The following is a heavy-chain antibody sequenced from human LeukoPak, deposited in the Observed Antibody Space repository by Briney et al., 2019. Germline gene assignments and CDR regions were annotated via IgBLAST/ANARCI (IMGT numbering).Heavy chain of an antibody. V-gene: IGHV3-53*01. D-gene: IGHD2-2*01. CDR1: GFTVSSNY. CDR2: IYSGGST. J-gene: IGHJ4*02. CDR3: ARDRRCSSTSCPDY. Sequence: GGSLRLSCAASGFTVSSNYMSWVRQAPGKGLEWVSVIYSGGSTYYADSVKGRFTISRDNSKNTLYLQMNSLRAEDTAVYYCARDRRCSSTSCPDYWGQGTLVTVSS.